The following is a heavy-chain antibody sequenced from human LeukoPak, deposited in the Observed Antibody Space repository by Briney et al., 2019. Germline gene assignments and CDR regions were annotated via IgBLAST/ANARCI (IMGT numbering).Heavy chain of an antibody. J-gene: IGHJ6*02. CDR1: GFTFSNYA. CDR3: AKGRVAAGEYPLGYYYYGMDV. CDR2: ISYDGSKK. Sequence: PGGSLRLSCAASGFTFSNYAMYWVRQAPGKGLEWVAVISYDGSKKYYADSVKGRFTISRDNSKNTLYLQMNSLRAEDTAVYYCAKGRVAAGEYPLGYYYYGMDVWGQGTTVTVSS. D-gene: IGHD7-27*01. V-gene: IGHV3-30-3*01.